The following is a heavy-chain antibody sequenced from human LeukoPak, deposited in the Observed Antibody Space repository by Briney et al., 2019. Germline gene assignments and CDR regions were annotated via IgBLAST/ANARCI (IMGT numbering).Heavy chain of an antibody. CDR1: GYTFTSYY. Sequence: ASVKVSCKASGYTFTSYYMHWVRQAPGQGLEWMGIINPSGGSTNYAQKFQGRVTMTRDTSTSTVYMELSSLRSEDTAVYYCAYSGSPIYLDYWGQGTLVTVSS. CDR2: INPSGGST. D-gene: IGHD1-26*01. V-gene: IGHV1-46*01. J-gene: IGHJ4*02. CDR3: AYSGSPIYLDY.